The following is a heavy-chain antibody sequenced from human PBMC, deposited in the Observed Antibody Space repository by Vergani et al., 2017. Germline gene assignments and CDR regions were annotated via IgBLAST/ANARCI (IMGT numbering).Heavy chain of an antibody. J-gene: IGHJ4*02. D-gene: IGHD6-6*01. CDR3: ARAGRHIAARHFFDY. CDR2: INHSGST. CDR1: GGSFSGYY. Sequence: QVQLQQWGAGLLKPSETLSLTCAVYGGSFSGYYWSWIRQPPGKGLEWIGEINHSGSTNYNPSLKSRVTISVDTSKNQFSLKLSSVTAADTAVYYCARAGRHIAARHFFDYGGQGTLVTVSS. V-gene: IGHV4-34*01.